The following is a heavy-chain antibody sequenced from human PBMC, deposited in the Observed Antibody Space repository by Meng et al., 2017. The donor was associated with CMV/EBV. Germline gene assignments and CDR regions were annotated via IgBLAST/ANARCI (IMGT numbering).Heavy chain of an antibody. D-gene: IGHD6-19*01. Sequence: QSEARDSGPGLVQSSQDLSLTCTVSGGSISRGDYYWSWIRQPPGKGLEWIGYIYYSGSTYYNPSLKSRVTMSVDTSKNQFSLKLSSVTAADTAVYYCAREMSSGLSYASPLDYWGQGTLVTVSS. J-gene: IGHJ4*02. CDR2: IYYSGST. CDR1: GGSISRGDYY. V-gene: IGHV4-30-4*08. CDR3: AREMSSGLSYASPLDY.